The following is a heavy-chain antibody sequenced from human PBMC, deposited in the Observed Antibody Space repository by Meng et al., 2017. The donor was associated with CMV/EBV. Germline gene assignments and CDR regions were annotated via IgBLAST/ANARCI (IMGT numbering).Heavy chain of an antibody. D-gene: IGHD3-22*01. CDR2: IYYSGNT. V-gene: IGHV4-39*01. CDR1: GGSISSSSYY. CDR3: ARQGYYYDIGWFDP. J-gene: IGHJ5*02. Sequence: SETLSLTCTVSGGSISSSSYYWGWIRQPPGKGLEWIGSIYYSGNTYYNPSLKSRVTISVDTSKNQFSLKLSSVTAADTAVYYCARQGYYYDIGWFDPWGQGTLVTVSS.